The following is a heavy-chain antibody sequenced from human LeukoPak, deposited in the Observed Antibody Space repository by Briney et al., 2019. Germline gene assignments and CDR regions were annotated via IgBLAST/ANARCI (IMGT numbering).Heavy chain of an antibody. CDR1: GFTFSSYA. V-gene: IGHV3-23*01. CDR2: ISGSGGST. D-gene: IGHD3-9*01. CDR3: AKDSTPYYDILTGYPDY. Sequence: PGGSLRLSCAASGFTFSSYAMSWVRQAPGKGLEWVSAISGSGGSTYYADSVKGRFTISRDNSKNTLYLQMNSLRADDTAVYYCAKDSTPYYDILTGYPDYWGQGTLVTVSS. J-gene: IGHJ4*02.